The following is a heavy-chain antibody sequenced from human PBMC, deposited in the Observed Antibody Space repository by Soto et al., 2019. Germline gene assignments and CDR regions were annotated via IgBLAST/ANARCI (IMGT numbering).Heavy chain of an antibody. CDR3: AREGIAVAGSYYYYGMDV. CDR2: INPNSGGT. CDR1: GYTFTDFY. Sequence: GASVKVSCKASGYTFTDFYMHWVRQAPGQGLEWMGWINPNSGGTNYAQKFQGWVTMTRDTSISTAYMELSRLRSDDTAVYYCAREGIAVAGSYYYYGMDVWGQGTTVTVSS. J-gene: IGHJ6*02. D-gene: IGHD6-19*01. V-gene: IGHV1-2*04.